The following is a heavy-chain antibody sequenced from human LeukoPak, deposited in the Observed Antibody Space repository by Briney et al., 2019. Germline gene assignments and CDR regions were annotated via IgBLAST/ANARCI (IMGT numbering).Heavy chain of an antibody. CDR1: GFTFSSYA. Sequence: GGSLRLSCAASGFTFSSYAMNWVRQAPGKGLEWVSFISGSGDTTYYADSVKGRFTISRDSSKNTLYLQMNSLRAEDTAVYYCAKSRGESRRASNYWGQGTLVTVSS. CDR3: AKSRGESRRASNY. D-gene: IGHD1-26*01. J-gene: IGHJ4*02. CDR2: ISGSGDTT. V-gene: IGHV3-23*01.